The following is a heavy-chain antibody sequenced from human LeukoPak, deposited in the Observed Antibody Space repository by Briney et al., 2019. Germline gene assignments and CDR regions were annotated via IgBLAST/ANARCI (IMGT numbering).Heavy chain of an antibody. CDR3: ARLMVIPTDYFDY. CDR2: MNPNSGNR. J-gene: IGHJ4*02. CDR1: GYTFTSYD. D-gene: IGHD3-22*01. V-gene: IGHV1-8*01. Sequence: ASVKLSCKASGYTFTSYDINWGREAHGQGLEWMGWMNPNSGNRGYAQKFQGRVTMTRNTSISTAYMELSSLRSDDTAVYYCARLMVIPTDYFDYWGQGTLVTVSS.